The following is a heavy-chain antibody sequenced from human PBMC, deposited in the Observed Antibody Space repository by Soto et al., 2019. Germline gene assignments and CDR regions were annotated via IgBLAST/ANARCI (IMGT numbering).Heavy chain of an antibody. D-gene: IGHD3-3*01. CDR2: ISYDGSNK. Sequence: QVQLVESGGGVVQPGRSLRLSCAASGFTCSACSMHWVRQAPGKGLEWIAVISYDGSNKYYADSVKGRFTISRDNSKNTLYLQMNGLRAEDTAVYYCARDKRDLRFLEWSYYFDYWGQGTLVTVSS. CDR3: ARDKRDLRFLEWSYYFDY. J-gene: IGHJ4*02. V-gene: IGHV3-30-3*01. CDR1: GFTCSACS.